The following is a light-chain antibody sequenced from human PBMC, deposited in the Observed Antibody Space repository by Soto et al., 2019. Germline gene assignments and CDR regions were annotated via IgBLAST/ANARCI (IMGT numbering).Light chain of an antibody. V-gene: IGKV4-1*01. CDR3: HQYYSAPWT. Sequence: DIVMTQSPDSLAVSLGERATINCKSSQSVLYSSNNKNYFAWYQQKPGQPPKLLIYWASTRESGVPDRFSGSGSWTDFTLTISSLQTEDVAVYYCHQYYSAPWTFGQGTKVEIK. CDR2: WAS. J-gene: IGKJ1*01. CDR1: QSVLYSSNNKNY.